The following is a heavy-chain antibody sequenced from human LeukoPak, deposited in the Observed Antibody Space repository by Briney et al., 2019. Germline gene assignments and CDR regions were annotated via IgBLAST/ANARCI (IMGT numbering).Heavy chain of an antibody. V-gene: IGHV3-30*18. CDR2: ISYDGSNK. Sequence: GGSLRLSCAASGFTFSSYGMHWVRQAPGKGLEWVAVISYDGSNKYYADSVKGRFTISRDNSKNTLYLQMNSLRAEDTAVYYCAKDRCSSTSCYFGYWGQGTLVTVSS. CDR3: AKDRCSSTSCYFGY. CDR1: GFTFSSYG. J-gene: IGHJ4*02. D-gene: IGHD2-2*01.